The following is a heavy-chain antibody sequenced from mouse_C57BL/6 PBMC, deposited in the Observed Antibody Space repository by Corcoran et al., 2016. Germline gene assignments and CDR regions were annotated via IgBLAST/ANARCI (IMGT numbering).Heavy chain of an antibody. CDR1: GYTFTDYY. CDR3: ARWGFRRDWYFAV. Sequence: EVQLQQSGHELVKPGASVKISCKADGYTFTDYYMNWVKQSHGKSLEWIGDINPNNGGTSYNQKFKGKATLTVDESSSKAYMELRSLTSEDSAVYYCARWGFRRDWYFAVWGTGTTVTVSS. J-gene: IGHJ1*03. V-gene: IGHV1-26*01. CDR2: INPNNGGT.